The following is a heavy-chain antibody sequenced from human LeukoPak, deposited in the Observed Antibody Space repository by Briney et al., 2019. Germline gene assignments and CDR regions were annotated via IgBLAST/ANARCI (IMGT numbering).Heavy chain of an antibody. CDR2: IYPDDSDT. CDR1: DSGSTSSL. J-gene: IGHJ4*02. Sequence: GAPLKTPAKRFDSGSTSSLFGWWRQMPGKGLEWMGIIYPDDSDTRYSPSFQGQVTISADKSISTAYLQWSSLKASDTAMYYCARGFGEFRFDYCGEGTLVTVSS. V-gene: IGHV5-51*01. CDR3: ARGFGEFRFDY. D-gene: IGHD3-10*01.